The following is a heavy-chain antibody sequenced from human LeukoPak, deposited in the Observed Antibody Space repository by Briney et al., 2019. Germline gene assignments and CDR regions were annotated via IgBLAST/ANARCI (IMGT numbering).Heavy chain of an antibody. Sequence: SETLSLTCAVSGGSISSSNWWSWVRQPPGKGLEWIGEIYHSGSTNYNPSLKSRVTISVDTSKNQFSLKLSSVTAADTAVYYCARHSHTMIHVYWGQGTLVTVSS. CDR2: IYHSGST. D-gene: IGHD3-22*01. V-gene: IGHV4-4*02. J-gene: IGHJ4*02. CDR3: ARHSHTMIHVY. CDR1: GGSISSSNW.